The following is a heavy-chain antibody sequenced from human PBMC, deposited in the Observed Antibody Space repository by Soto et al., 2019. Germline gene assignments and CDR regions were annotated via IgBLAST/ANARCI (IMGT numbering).Heavy chain of an antibody. V-gene: IGHV3-11*04. CDR2: LSKGSGRAT. CDR3: AKENGANLDS. Sequence: LVESGGALVQPGGSLRLSCAASGFIFRDWFLSWIRPAPGKGLACISYLSKGSGRATRYADSVKGRIAISRDNAKNSLFQQMNNLTVQETAVYDRAKENGANLDSWGQGTLVTVSS. D-gene: IGHD3-10*01. CDR1: GFIFRDWF. J-gene: IGHJ4*02.